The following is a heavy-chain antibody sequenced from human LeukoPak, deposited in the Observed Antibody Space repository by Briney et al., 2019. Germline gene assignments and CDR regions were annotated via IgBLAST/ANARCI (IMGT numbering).Heavy chain of an antibody. CDR1: GFTFSSYW. CDR2: IKQDGSEK. Sequence: PGGSLRLSCAASGFTFSSYWMSWVRQAPGKGLEWVANIKQDGSEKYYVDSVKGRFTISRDNAKNSLYLQMNSLRAEDTAVYYCARAGLQWFPNGFDIWGQGTMVTVSS. J-gene: IGHJ3*02. D-gene: IGHD3-22*01. V-gene: IGHV3-7*01. CDR3: ARAGLQWFPNGFDI.